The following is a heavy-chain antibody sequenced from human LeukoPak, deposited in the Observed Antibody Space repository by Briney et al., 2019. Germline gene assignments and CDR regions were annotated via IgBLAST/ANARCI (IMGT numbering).Heavy chain of an antibody. J-gene: IGHJ4*02. V-gene: IGHV1-46*01. CDR3: AREESGGYFDY. Sequence: SVKVSCKASRYTFSNYYMHWVRQAPGQGLEGMGLINPTGTGTNYAQTLRGRVTLTRDTSTTTVYMELSSLRSEDSAVYYCAREESGGYFDYWGQGTLVTVSS. D-gene: IGHD2-8*02. CDR1: RYTFSNYY. CDR2: INPTGTGT.